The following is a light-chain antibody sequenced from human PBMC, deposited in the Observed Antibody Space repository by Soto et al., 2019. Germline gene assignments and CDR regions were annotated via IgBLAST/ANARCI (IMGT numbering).Light chain of an antibody. CDR3: QKYDKPPPP. CDR2: DAS. Sequence: DIQMTQSPSSLSASVGDRVTITCQASQDISNYLNWYQQKPGKAPKLLIYDASNLETGVPSRFKGSGFWNNFSFPNNRLPPEEIATIYWQKYDKPPPPFGGGTKGENK. V-gene: IGKV1-33*01. J-gene: IGKJ4*01. CDR1: QDISNY.